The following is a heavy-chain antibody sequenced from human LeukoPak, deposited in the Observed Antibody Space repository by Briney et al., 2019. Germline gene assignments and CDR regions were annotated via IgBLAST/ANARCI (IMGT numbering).Heavy chain of an antibody. CDR2: IKQDGSEK. Sequence: PGGSLRLFCAASGFTFSSYWMSWVGQAPGKGLEWVANIKQDGSEKYYVDSVRGRFTISRDNAKNSLYLQMNSLRAEDTAVYYCARAQYYYGSGSKYNWFGPWGQGTLVTVSS. V-gene: IGHV3-7*01. CDR1: GFTFSSYW. CDR3: ARAQYYYGSGSKYNWFGP. D-gene: IGHD3-10*01. J-gene: IGHJ5*02.